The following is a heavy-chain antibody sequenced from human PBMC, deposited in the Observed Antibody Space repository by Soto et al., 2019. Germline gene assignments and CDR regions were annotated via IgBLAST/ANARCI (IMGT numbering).Heavy chain of an antibody. CDR3: ARSAGLLWFGESSSHGLDV. CDR2: ISHDGSDE. D-gene: IGHD3-10*01. CDR1: GFAFSNYA. V-gene: IGHV3-30-3*01. J-gene: IGHJ6*01. Sequence: QVQLFESGGGVVQPGRSLRLYCAASGFAFSNYAFHWVRQAPGRGLEWVAVISHDGSDEFYAGSVKGRFIVSRDNSKSTVSLHMNSLSGEDTGIYFCARSAGLLWFGESSSHGLDVWGQGTTVAVSS.